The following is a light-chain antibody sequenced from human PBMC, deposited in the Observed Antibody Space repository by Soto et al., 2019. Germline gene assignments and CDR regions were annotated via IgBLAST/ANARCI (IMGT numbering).Light chain of an antibody. CDR2: DVS. Sequence: QSALTQPASVSGSPGQSIAISCTGTSNDVGGYNYVSWYQQHPGKAPKLMIYDVSARPSGVSNRFSGSKSDNTASLTISGLQAEYEADYYCSSYTSSNTAVFGGGTKRTVL. J-gene: IGLJ2*01. CDR1: SNDVGGYNY. CDR3: SSYTSSNTAV. V-gene: IGLV2-14*01.